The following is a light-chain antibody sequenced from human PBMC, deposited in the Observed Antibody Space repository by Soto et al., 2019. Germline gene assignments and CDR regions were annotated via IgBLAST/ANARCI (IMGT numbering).Light chain of an antibody. CDR1: SSDVGRYNL. CDR2: EGS. CDR3: CSYGGSSTSVI. V-gene: IGLV2-23*01. Sequence: QSALTQPASVSGSPGQSISISCTGTSSDVGRYNLVSWYQQHPGQAPKLIIYEGSKRPSGVSNRFSGFKSGNTASLTISGLQAEDEADYYCCSYGGSSTSVIFGGGTKLTVL. J-gene: IGLJ2*01.